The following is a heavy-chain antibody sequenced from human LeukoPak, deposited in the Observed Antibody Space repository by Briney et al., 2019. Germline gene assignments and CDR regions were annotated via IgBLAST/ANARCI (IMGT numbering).Heavy chain of an antibody. D-gene: IGHD3-22*01. J-gene: IGHJ3*02. V-gene: IGHV3-21*01. CDR1: GFTFIIYS. CDR3: AREWLYDAFDI. Sequence: PGGSLKLSGAASGFTFIIYSINWVGQAPGKGRGWVSSISSSSSYIYYADSVKGRFTISRDNAKNSLYLQMNSLRAEDTAVYYCAREWLYDAFDIWGQGTMVTVSS. CDR2: ISSSSSYI.